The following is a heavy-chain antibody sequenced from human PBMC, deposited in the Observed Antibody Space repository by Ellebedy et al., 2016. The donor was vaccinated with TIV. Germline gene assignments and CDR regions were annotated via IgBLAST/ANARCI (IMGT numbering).Heavy chain of an antibody. Sequence: GESLKISCAASGFTFSNYWMSWFRQAPGKGLDWVSLIYSGGNTHYADSVKGRFTISRDSSDNTVYLQMNSLRVEDTAVYYCATGYAQNGQWGQGTLVTVSS. CDR1: GFTFSNYW. D-gene: IGHD2-8*01. CDR2: IYSGGNT. V-gene: IGHV3-66*01. CDR3: ATGYAQNGQ. J-gene: IGHJ4*02.